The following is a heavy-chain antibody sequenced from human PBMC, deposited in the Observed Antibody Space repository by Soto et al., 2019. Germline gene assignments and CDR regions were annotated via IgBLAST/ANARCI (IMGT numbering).Heavy chain of an antibody. V-gene: IGHV3-33*01. CDR2: IWYDGSNK. J-gene: IGHJ5*01. CDR3: ARDSYRQRLSRENWGDS. Sequence: LRLSCSSSGFTFINYGMHWVRQAPGKGLEWVALIWYDGSNKYYADSVKGRFTISRDNSKNTLYLQMNSLRVEDTAVYYCARDSYRQRLSRENWGDSWGQGTLVTVSS. D-gene: IGHD6-25*01. CDR1: GFTFINYG.